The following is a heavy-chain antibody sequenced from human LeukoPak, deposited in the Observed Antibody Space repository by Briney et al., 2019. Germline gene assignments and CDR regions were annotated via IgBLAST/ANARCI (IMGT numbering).Heavy chain of an antibody. V-gene: IGHV4-39*07. CDR1: GGSISSSSYY. CDR2: IYYSGST. J-gene: IGHJ1*01. D-gene: IGHD6-19*01. CDR3: GRLGNAAVANPPH. Sequence: SETLSLTCTVSGGSISSSSYYWGWIRQPPGKGLEWIGSIYYSGSTYYNPSLKSRVTISVDTSKNQFSLKLSSVTAADTAVYYCGRLGNAAVANPPHWGQGTLVTVSP.